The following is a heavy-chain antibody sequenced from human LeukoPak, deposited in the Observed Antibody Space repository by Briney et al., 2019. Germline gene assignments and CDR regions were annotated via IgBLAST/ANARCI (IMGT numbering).Heavy chain of an antibody. J-gene: IGHJ4*02. V-gene: IGHV3-7*01. CDR1: GFAFSDYW. Sequence: GGSLRLSCAASGFAFSDYWMTWIRQAPGKGLEWVAHINQDGSKEHYMDSVKARFTISRDNAKNSLSLQMNSLRAEDTAVYYCVRDGGVSGYDLLDYWGQGTLVTVSS. D-gene: IGHD5-12*01. CDR2: INQDGSKE. CDR3: VRDGGVSGYDLLDY.